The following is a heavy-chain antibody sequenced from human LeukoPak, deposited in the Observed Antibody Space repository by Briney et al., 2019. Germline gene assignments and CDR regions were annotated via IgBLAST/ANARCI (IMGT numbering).Heavy chain of an antibody. CDR3: AKGPGVMVRGVSGPYGMDV. V-gene: IGHV3-23*01. D-gene: IGHD3-10*01. J-gene: IGHJ6*02. Sequence: GGSLRLSCAASGFTFSSYAMSWVRQAPGKRLEWVSAISGSGGSTYYADSVKGRFTISRDNSKNKLYLQMNSLRAEDTAVYYCAKGPGVMVRGVSGPYGMDVWGQGTTVTVSS. CDR2: ISGSGGST. CDR1: GFTFSSYA.